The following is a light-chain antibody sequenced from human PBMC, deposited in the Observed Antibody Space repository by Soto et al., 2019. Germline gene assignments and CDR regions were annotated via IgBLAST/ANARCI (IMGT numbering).Light chain of an antibody. CDR1: ETIKNY. V-gene: IGKV1-39*01. CDR3: QQCYNTPLT. J-gene: IGKJ1*01. Sequence: DIQMTQSPSSLSASVGDTVTITCRASETIKNYLNWYQQKPGKAPKLLIYSASSLQSGVPLRFSGSGSGTRFTLAINALQPEDVATYFCQQCYNTPLTFGLGTRVEV. CDR2: SAS.